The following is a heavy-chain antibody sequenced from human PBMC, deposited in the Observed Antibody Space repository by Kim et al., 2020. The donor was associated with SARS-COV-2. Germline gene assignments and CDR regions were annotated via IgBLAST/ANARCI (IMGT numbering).Heavy chain of an antibody. D-gene: IGHD2-21*02. CDR1: GFIFSSYS. V-gene: IGHV3-48*02. CDR2: ISGGTTLI. CDR3: ARDLLLPPDYFDY. Sequence: GGSLRLSCAASGFIFSSYSMNWVRQAPGKGLERISYISGGTTLIFYADSVKRRFTISRDDAQNSLYLQMNSLRDEDTAMYYCARDLLLPPDYFDYWGRGTLVTVSS. J-gene: IGHJ4*02.